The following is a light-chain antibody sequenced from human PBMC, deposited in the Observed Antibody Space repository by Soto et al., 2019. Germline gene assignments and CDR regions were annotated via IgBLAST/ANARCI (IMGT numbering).Light chain of an antibody. Sequence: QSVLTQPASVSGSPGQSIAISCTGTSSDVGGYDYVSWYQQHPGKARKLMIYDVNNRPSGVSSRFSGSKSGNTASLTISGLQAEDEADYYCSSYTSNNSCVFGGGTKLTVL. J-gene: IGLJ3*02. CDR2: DVN. V-gene: IGLV2-14*01. CDR3: SSYTSNNSCV. CDR1: SSDVGGYDY.